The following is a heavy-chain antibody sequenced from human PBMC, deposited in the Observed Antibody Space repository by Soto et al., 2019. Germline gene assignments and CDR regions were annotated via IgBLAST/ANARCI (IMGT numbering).Heavy chain of an antibody. CDR1: GFTFSSFG. D-gene: IGHD3-16*01. Sequence: VQLLESGGGLEQPGGSLRLSCAASGFTFSSFGMTWVRRAPGKRLEWVSAISANGDSTYYADSVKGRFTICRDNFKNTVFLRMNSRRSDDTAVYFCAKVGGLLDHEPSIDYWGQGTLVSVSS. V-gene: IGHV3-23*01. CDR2: ISANGDST. CDR3: AKVGGLLDHEPSIDY. J-gene: IGHJ4*02.